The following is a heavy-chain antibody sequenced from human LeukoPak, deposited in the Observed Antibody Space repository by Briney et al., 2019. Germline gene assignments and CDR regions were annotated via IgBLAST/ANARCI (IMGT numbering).Heavy chain of an antibody. CDR2: ISAYNGKT. J-gene: IGHJ6*02. CDR1: GYTFTSNG. CDR3: AREGYCSSPSCYAGGDYYYYGMDV. V-gene: IGHV1-18*01. D-gene: IGHD2-2*01. Sequence: ASVKVSCKAFGYTFTSNGVSWVRQAPGQGLEWMGWISAYNGKTHFAQKFQGRLTMTTDTSTSTAYMELRSLRSDDTAVYYCAREGYCSSPSCYAGGDYYYYGMDVWGQGTTVTVSS.